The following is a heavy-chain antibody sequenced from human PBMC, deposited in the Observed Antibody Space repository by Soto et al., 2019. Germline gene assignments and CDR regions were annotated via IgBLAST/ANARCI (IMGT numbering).Heavy chain of an antibody. Sequence: SLRLACAASGFTFSSYALHCVRQAPGKGLEWVAVISYDGSKKYYADSVKGRFTISRDNSKNTLYLQMNSLRVEDTAVYYCARSVAFWSGNEPNNWFDPWGQGTLVTVSS. V-gene: IGHV3-30-3*01. J-gene: IGHJ5*02. CDR3: ARSVAFWSGNEPNNWFDP. D-gene: IGHD3-3*01. CDR2: ISYDGSKK. CDR1: GFTFSSYA.